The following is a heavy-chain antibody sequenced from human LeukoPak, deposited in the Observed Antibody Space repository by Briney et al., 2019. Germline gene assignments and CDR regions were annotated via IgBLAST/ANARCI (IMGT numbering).Heavy chain of an antibody. V-gene: IGHV3-7*01. CDR1: GFTFSSYS. J-gene: IGHJ3*02. CDR3: ARDLDVVRLLGIMAYDAFDI. Sequence: AGGSLRLSCAASGFTFSSYSMNWVRQAPGKGLEWVANIKQDGSDKYYVDSVEGRFTISRDNAKNTLYLQMNSLRAEDTAVYYCARDLDVVRLLGIMAYDAFDIWGQGTMVTVSS. D-gene: IGHD3-16*01. CDR2: IKQDGSDK.